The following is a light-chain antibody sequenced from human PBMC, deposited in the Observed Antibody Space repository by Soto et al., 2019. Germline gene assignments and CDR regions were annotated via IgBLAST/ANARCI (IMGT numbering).Light chain of an antibody. J-gene: IGKJ3*01. CDR2: GAF. V-gene: IGKV3D-15*01. CDR1: QSVSSN. CDR3: QQYNNWPPGFT. Sequence: EIVMTQSPATLSVSPGERATLSCRASQSVSSNLAWYQQKPGQAPRLLIYGAFTRATGIPARFSGSGSGTAFTLTISSLQSEDFAVYYCQQYNNWPPGFTFGPGTKVDIK.